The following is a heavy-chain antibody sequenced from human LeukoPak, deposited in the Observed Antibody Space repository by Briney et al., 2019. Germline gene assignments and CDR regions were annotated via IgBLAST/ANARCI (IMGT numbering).Heavy chain of an antibody. CDR2: IDSSAGTI. CDR1: GFTFSTYE. J-gene: IGHJ6*04. D-gene: IGHD3-10*02. CDR3: AELGITMIGGV. V-gene: IGHV3-48*03. Sequence: PGGSLRLSCAASGFTFSTYEMNWVRQAPGKGLEWLSYIDSSAGTINYADSVKGRFTISRDNAKNSLYLQMKSLRAEDTAVYYCAELGITMIGGVWGKGTTVTISS.